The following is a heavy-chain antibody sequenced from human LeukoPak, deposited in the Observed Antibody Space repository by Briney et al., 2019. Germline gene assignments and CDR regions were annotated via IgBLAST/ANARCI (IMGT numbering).Heavy chain of an antibody. CDR1: GFTFDDYG. V-gene: IGHV3-20*04. Sequence: GGSLRLSCAASGFTFDDYGMSWVRQAPGKWLEWVSGINWNGGSTGYADSVKGRFTISRDNAKNSLHLQMNSLRAEDTALYYCARGEDSPFDYWGQGTLVTVSS. CDR3: ARGEDSPFDY. D-gene: IGHD3-22*01. J-gene: IGHJ4*02. CDR2: INWNGGST.